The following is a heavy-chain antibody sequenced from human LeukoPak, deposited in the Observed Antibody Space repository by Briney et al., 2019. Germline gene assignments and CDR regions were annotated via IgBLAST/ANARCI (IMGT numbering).Heavy chain of an antibody. D-gene: IGHD1-7*01. CDR1: GFTFSSYE. CDR3: ARMYNWNYRRYFDC. V-gene: IGHV3-48*03. J-gene: IGHJ4*02. CDR2: ISGSGSNI. Sequence: GGSLRLSCAASGFTFSSYEMNWVRQAPGKGLEWVSYISGSGSNIYYADSVKGRFTISRDNAKNSLYLQMSSLRAEDTAVYYCARMYNWNYRRYFDCWGQGTLVTVSS.